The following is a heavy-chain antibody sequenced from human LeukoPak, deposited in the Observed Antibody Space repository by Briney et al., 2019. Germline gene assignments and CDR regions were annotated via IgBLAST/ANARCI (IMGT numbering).Heavy chain of an antibody. V-gene: IGHV3-7*01. CDR1: GFTFSSYW. CDR2: INQDGIEK. D-gene: IGHD2-2*01. CDR3: SCSNTNY. Sequence: PGGSLRLSCAASGFTFSSYWMTWVRQAPGKGLEWVANINQDGIEKYYVDSVKGRFTLSRDNAKNSLYLQMSSLRAEDTAVYYCSCSNTNYWGQGTLVIVSS. J-gene: IGHJ4*02.